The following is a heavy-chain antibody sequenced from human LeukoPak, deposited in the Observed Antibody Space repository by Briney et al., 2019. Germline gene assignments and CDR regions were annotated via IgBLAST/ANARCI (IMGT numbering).Heavy chain of an antibody. D-gene: IGHD5-18*01. J-gene: IGHJ4*02. V-gene: IGHV1-3*01. CDR2: INAGNGNT. Sequence: ASVKVSCKASGYTFTSYAMHWVRQAPGQRLEWMGWINAGNGNTKYSQKFQGRVTITRDTSASTAYMELSSLRSEDTAVYYCARDRTTAMVSLFDYWGQGTLVTVSS. CDR3: ARDRTTAMVSLFDY. CDR1: GYTFTSYA.